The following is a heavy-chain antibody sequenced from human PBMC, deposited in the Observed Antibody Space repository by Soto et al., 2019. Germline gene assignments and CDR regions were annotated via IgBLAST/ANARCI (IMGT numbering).Heavy chain of an antibody. CDR3: ARGRYCSSGSCRYFVH. CDR2: IYYSGND. J-gene: IGHJ4*02. V-gene: IGHV4-31*03. D-gene: IGHD2-15*01. Sequence: SETLSLTCTVSGGSISSGGYYWNWIRQHPGKGLEWIGYIYYSGNDHYNPSLKSRVIISPDTSKNQFSLKLTSVTAADTAVYYCARGRYCSSGSCRYFVHWGQGILVTVSS. CDR1: GGSISSGGYY.